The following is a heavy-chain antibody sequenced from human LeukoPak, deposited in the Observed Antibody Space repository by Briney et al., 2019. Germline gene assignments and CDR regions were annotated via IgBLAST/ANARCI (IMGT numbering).Heavy chain of an antibody. Sequence: GGSLRLSCAASGFSLTNYALTWVRQAPGRGLEWVSSIRVGSTNTYCADSVKGRFTISRDDSRNTFYLYMNSLRPDDTAVYYCTKAPFDLIKGTYDLWGQGTKVTVSS. J-gene: IGHJ3*01. CDR3: TKAPFDLIKGTYDL. V-gene: IGHV3-23*01. D-gene: IGHD3-10*01. CDR1: GFSLTNYA. CDR2: IRVGSTNT.